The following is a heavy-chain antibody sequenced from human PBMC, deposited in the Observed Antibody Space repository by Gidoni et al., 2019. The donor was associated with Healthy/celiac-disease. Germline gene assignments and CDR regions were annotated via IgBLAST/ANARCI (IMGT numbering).Heavy chain of an antibody. V-gene: IGHV4-4*02. CDR1: GGSISSSNW. Sequence: QVQLQESGPGLVKPSGTLSLTCAVSGGSISSSNWWSWVRQPPGKGLEWIGEIYQSVSPNYNPSLKSRVTISVDKSKNQFSLKLSSVTAADTAVYYCAALWGGDPPGTFDYWGQGTLVTVSS. CDR2: IYQSVSP. CDR3: AALWGGDPPGTFDY. D-gene: IGHD2-21*02. J-gene: IGHJ4*02.